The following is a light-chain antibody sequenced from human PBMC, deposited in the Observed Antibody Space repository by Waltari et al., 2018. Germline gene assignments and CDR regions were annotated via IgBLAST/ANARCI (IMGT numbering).Light chain of an antibody. J-gene: IGKJ5*01. V-gene: IGKV3-20*01. CDR3: QQYGSSLIT. CDR2: GAS. CDR1: QSVSSSY. Sequence: EIVLTQSPGTLSFSPGERATLSCRASQSVSSSYLAWYQQKPGQAPRLLIYGASSRATGIPDRFSGSGSGTDFTLIISRLEPEDFAVYYCQQYGSSLITFGQGTRLEIK.